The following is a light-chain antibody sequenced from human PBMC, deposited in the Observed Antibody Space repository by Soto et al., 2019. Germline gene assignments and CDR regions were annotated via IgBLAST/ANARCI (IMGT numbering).Light chain of an antibody. J-gene: IGKJ4*01. V-gene: IGKV3-20*01. CDR3: HLYGTSRT. CDR2: GAS. CDR1: QSVSSTY. Sequence: EIVLTQSPGTLSLSPGERATLSCRASQSVSSTYLAWYQQKPGQAPRLLISGASSRATDFPDRFSGSGSGTDFTLTISRLEPEDFAVYYCHLYGTSRTFGGGTKVEIK.